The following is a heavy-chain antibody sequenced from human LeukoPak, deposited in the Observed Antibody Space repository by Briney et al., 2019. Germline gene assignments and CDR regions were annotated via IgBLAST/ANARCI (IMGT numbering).Heavy chain of an antibody. CDR2: IYTSGST. Sequence: PSETLSLTCTVSGGSISSYYWSWIRQPAGKGLEWIGRIYTSGSTNYNPSLKSRVTMSVDTSKNQFSLKLSSVTAADTAVYYCARENFATYGDYAWFDPWGQGTLVTVSS. CDR3: ARENFATYGDYAWFDP. J-gene: IGHJ5*02. D-gene: IGHD4-17*01. V-gene: IGHV4-4*07. CDR1: GGSISSYY.